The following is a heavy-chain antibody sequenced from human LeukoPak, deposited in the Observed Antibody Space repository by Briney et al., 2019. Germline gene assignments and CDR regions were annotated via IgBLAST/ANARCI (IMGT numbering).Heavy chain of an antibody. CDR1: GYTFTSYY. J-gene: IGHJ4*02. D-gene: IGHD3-16*01. Sequence: ASVKVSCKASGYTFTSYYMHWVRQAPGQGLEWMGWMNPKSGNTGYAQKLQGRVTMSMDTSISTAYMELTSLRSEDTAVYYCVAMLYWGQGTLVTVSS. CDR2: MNPKSGNT. V-gene: IGHV1-8*02. CDR3: VAMLY.